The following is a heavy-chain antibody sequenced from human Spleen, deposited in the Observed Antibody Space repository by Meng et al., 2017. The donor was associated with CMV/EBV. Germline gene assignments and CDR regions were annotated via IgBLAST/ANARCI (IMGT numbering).Heavy chain of an antibody. Sequence: SETLALTCAGAGASGSSTYWWSWVRQAPGKGLEWIAEIHHSGSTNDNPSLKSRVTISVDKSKNQLSLKLTSLTAADTAVYYCARNLDFWGQGTLVTVSS. CDR2: IHHSGST. V-gene: IGHV4-4*02. J-gene: IGHJ4*02. CDR1: GASGSSTYW. CDR3: ARNLDF.